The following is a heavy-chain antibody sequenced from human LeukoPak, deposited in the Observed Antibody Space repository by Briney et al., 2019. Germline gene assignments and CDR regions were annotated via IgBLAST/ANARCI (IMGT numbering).Heavy chain of an antibody. CDR2: VSYNGSNK. CDR3: ARGGRTMDV. D-gene: IGHD2-15*01. CDR1: AFTFSNYA. J-gene: IGHJ6*02. V-gene: IGHV3-30*04. Sequence: GRSLRLPCTAPAFTFSNYAMHWVRQAPGKGLEWVTVVSYNGSNKYYADSVKGRFTISRDNSKNTLYLQMNSLRAEDTAVYYCARGGRTMDVWGQGTTVTVSS.